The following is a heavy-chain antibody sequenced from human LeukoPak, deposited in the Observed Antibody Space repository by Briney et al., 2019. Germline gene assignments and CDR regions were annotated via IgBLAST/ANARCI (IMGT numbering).Heavy chain of an antibody. D-gene: IGHD3-10*01. CDR1: GFTLSEYY. CDR2: ISSSSSYK. Sequence: SGWSLRHSCAASGFTLSEYYMSWIRQAPGKGLVLVSYISSSSSYKNYAESVKGRFTISRDNAMNSLYLQMNSLRAEDTAVYYCAREGGLLWFGEFPLLVYWVQGTLVTVCS. V-gene: IGHV3-11*05. J-gene: IGHJ4*02. CDR3: AREGGLLWFGEFPLLVY.